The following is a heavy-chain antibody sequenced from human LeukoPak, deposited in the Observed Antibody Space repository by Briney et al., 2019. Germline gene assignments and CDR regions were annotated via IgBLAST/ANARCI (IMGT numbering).Heavy chain of an antibody. V-gene: IGHV3-23*01. CDR3: AKARPGMDV. J-gene: IGHJ6*02. Sequence: GGSLRLSCAASGSTFTSYAMSWVRQAPGKGLEWVSDISGSGGSTYYAASVKGRFTISRDNSKNTLYLQMNSLRAEDTAVYYCAKARPGMDVWGHGTTVTVSS. CDR1: GSTFTSYA. CDR2: ISGSGGST.